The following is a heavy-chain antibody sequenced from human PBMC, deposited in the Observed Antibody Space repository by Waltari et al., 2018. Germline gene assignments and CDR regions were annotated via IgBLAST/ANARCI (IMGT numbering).Heavy chain of an antibody. V-gene: IGHV3-48*04. J-gene: IGHJ4*02. D-gene: IGHD3-22*01. CDR2: ISSSSSTI. Sequence: EVQLVESGGGLVQPGGSLRLSCAASGFTFSSDSMNWVRQAPGKGLVWVSYISSSSSTIYYADSVKGRFTISRDNAKNSLYLQMNSLRAEDTAVYYCATGRDYYESSGYYYLNEMYYFDYWGQGTLVTVSS. CDR1: GFTFSSDS. CDR3: ATGRDYYESSGYYYLNEMYYFDY.